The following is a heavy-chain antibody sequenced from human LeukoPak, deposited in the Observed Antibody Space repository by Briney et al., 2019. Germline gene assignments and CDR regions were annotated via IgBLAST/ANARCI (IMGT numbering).Heavy chain of an antibody. Sequence: GASVKVSCKASGGTFSSYAISWVRQAPGQGLEWMGGIIPIFGTANYAQKFQGRVTITADKSTSTAYMELSSLRSEDTAVYYCARRGVGYGYIYGDFDYWGQGTLVTVSS. V-gene: IGHV1-69*06. CDR2: IIPIFGTA. CDR3: ARRGVGYGYIYGDFDY. D-gene: IGHD5-24*01. J-gene: IGHJ4*02. CDR1: GGTFSSYA.